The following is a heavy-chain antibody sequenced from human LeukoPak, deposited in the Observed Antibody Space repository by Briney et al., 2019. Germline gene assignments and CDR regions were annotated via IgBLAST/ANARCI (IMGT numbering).Heavy chain of an antibody. V-gene: IGHV3-23*01. D-gene: IGHD6-13*01. Sequence: GGSLRLSCAASGFTFSSYAMNWVRQAPGKGLEWVSAITGSGGNTYYTDSVKGRFTISRDNTKNTPYLQMNSLRAEDTAVYYCAKSGRTYSSSWYIYWGQGTLVTVSS. CDR1: GFTFSSYA. J-gene: IGHJ4*02. CDR3: AKSGRTYSSSWYIY. CDR2: ITGSGGNT.